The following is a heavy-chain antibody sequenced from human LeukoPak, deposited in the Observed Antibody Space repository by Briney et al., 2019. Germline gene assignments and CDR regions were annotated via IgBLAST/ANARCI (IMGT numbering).Heavy chain of an antibody. Sequence: PGGSLRLSCAASGFTFSNAWMSWVRQAPGKGLEWVGRIKSKTDGGTTDYAAPVKGSFTISRDDSKNMLYLQMNSLKTEDTAVYYCLWSGYYIAVPFDYWGQGTLVTVYS. J-gene: IGHJ4*02. CDR2: IKSKTDGGTT. CDR3: LWSGYYIAVPFDY. D-gene: IGHD3-3*01. V-gene: IGHV3-15*01. CDR1: GFTFSNAW.